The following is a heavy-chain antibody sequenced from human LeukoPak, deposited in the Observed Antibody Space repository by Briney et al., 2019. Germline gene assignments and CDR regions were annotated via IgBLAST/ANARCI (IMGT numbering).Heavy chain of an antibody. V-gene: IGHV4-34*01. Sequence: KTSETLSLTSAVYGVSFSGYYWSWIRQPPGKGLEWIGEINHSGSTNYNPSLKSRVTISVDTSKNQFSLKLSSVTVADTAVNYCARSQGGSYYYWGQGTLVTVSS. D-gene: IGHD1-26*01. CDR2: INHSGST. CDR1: GVSFSGYY. J-gene: IGHJ4*01. CDR3: ARSQGGSYYY.